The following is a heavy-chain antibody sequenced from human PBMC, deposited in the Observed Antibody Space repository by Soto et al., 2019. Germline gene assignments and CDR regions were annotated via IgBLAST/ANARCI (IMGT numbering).Heavy chain of an antibody. D-gene: IGHD3-3*01. J-gene: IGHJ4*02. CDR3: AREGRSYDFWSGYYREIDY. CDR1: GYSISSGYY. Sequence: SETLSLTCAVSGYSISSGYYWGWIRQPPGKGLEWIGSIYHSGSTYYNPSLKSRVTISVDTSKNQFSLKLSSVTAADTAVYYCAREGRSYDFWSGYYREIDYWGQGTLVPVSP. CDR2: IYHSGST. V-gene: IGHV4-38-2*02.